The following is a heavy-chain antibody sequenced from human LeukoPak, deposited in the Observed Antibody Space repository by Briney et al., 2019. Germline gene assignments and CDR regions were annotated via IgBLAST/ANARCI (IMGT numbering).Heavy chain of an antibody. CDR3: ARSDGSGSYYTRY. CDR2: IYHSGST. Sequence: SETLSLTCTVSGGSISSGGYYWSWIRQPPGKGLEWIGYIYHSGSTYYNPSLKSRVTISVDRSKNQFSLKLSSVTAADTAVYYCARSDGSGSYYTRYWGQGTLVTVSS. V-gene: IGHV4-30-2*01. J-gene: IGHJ4*02. CDR1: GGSISSGGYY. D-gene: IGHD3-10*01.